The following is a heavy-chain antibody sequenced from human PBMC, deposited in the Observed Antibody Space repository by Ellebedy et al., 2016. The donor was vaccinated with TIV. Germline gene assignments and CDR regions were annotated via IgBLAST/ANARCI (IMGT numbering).Heavy chain of an antibody. CDR1: DGSISSDY. CDR2: IYYTENT. V-gene: IGHV4-59*01. Sequence: SETLSLXXTVSDGSISSDYWSWIRQPPGKGLERIGYIYYTENTNYNPSLKSRVTISVDTSKNQFSLKLNSVTAADTAVYYCARSYGSGSYWFDPWGQGTLVTVSS. J-gene: IGHJ5*02. D-gene: IGHD3-10*01. CDR3: ARSYGSGSYWFDP.